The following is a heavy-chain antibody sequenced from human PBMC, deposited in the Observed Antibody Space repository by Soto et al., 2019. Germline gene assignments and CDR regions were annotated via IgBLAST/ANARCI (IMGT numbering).Heavy chain of an antibody. CDR3: ARAVSSSSWYFDAFDI. J-gene: IGHJ3*02. CDR2: INPSGGST. Sequence: ASVKVSCKASGYTFTSYYMHWVRQAPGQGLEWMGIINPSGGSTSYAQKFQGRVTMTRDTSTSTVYMELSSLRSEDTAVYYCARAVSSSSWYFDAFDIWGQGTMVTVSS. D-gene: IGHD6-13*01. CDR1: GYTFTSYY. V-gene: IGHV1-46*01.